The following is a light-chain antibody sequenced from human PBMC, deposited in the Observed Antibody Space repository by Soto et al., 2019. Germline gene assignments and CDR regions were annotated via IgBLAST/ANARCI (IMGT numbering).Light chain of an antibody. J-gene: IGKJ2*01. V-gene: IGKV1-39*01. CDR3: QQSDSTPYT. CDR2: DAS. CDR1: QTISTY. Sequence: DIPMTQSPSSLSASVGEMVTITCRASQTISTYLNWYQQKPGKAPRLLIYDASSLLSGVPSRFSGSGSGTDFTLTIASLQPEDVSTYYCQQSDSTPYTFGQGTKVDI.